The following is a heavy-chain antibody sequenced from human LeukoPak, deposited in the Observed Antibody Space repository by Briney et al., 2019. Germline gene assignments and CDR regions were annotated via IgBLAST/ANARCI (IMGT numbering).Heavy chain of an antibody. D-gene: IGHD4-23*01. V-gene: IGHV3-33*01. CDR1: GFTFSSYG. CDR3: ARDLNVDYGGNPGAFDI. CDR2: IWYDGSNK. J-gene: IGHJ3*02. Sequence: PGGSLRLSCAASGFTFSSYGMHWVRQAPGKGLEWVAVIWYDGSNKYYADSVKGRFTISRDNSKNTLYLQMNSLRAEDTAVYYCARDLNVDYGGNPGAFDIWGQGTMVTVSS.